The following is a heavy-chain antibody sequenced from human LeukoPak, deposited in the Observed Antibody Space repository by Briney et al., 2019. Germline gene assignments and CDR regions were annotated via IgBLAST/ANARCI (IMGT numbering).Heavy chain of an antibody. CDR2: INPNSGGT. V-gene: IGHV1-2*02. D-gene: IGHD2-15*01. CDR1: GYTFTGYY. J-gene: IGHJ4*02. CDR3: ARGLVVVVAAPTAMGY. Sequence: GASVKVSCKASGYTFTGYYMHWVRQAPGQGLEWMGWINPNSGGTNYAQKFQGRVTMTRDTSISTAYMELSRLRSDDTAVYYCARGLVVVVAAPTAMGYWGQGTLVTVSS.